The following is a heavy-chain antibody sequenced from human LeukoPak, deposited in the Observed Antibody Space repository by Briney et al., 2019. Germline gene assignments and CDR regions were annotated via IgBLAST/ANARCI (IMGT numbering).Heavy chain of an antibody. V-gene: IGHV4-39*01. CDR3: ARLRVPYSYGYDY. D-gene: IGHD5-18*01. CDR1: GGSISSSSYY. J-gene: IGHJ4*02. Sequence: SETLSLTCTVSGGSISSSSYYWGWIRQPPGKGLEWIGSIYYSGSTYYNPSLKSRVTISVDTSKNQFSLKLSSVTAADTAVDYCARLRVPYSYGYDYWGQGTLVTVSS. CDR2: IYYSGST.